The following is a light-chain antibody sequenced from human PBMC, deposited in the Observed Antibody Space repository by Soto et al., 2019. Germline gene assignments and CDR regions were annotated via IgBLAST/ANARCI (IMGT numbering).Light chain of an antibody. V-gene: IGKV3-20*01. Sequence: EIVLTQSPGTLSLSPGERATLSCRASQSVSSSYLAWYQQKPGQAPWLLLYGASSRATGIPDRFSGSGSGTDLPISMRGLEPEDVAVDDCHQYGSRSSPQWTAGQGTKVEIQ. J-gene: IGKJ1*01. CDR2: GAS. CDR1: QSVSSSY. CDR3: HQYGSRSSPQWT.